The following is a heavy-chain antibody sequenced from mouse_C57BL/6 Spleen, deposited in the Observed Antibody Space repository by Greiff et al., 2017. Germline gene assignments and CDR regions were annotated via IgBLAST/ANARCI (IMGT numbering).Heavy chain of an antibody. V-gene: IGHV2-4*01. Sequence: VKLVESGPGLVQPSQSLSITCTVSGFSLTSYGVHWVRQPPGKGLEWLGVIWSGGSTDYNAAFISRLSISKDNSKSQVFFKMNSLQADDTAIYYCAKNYYGSSGAMDYRGQGTSVTVSS. D-gene: IGHD1-1*01. CDR1: GFSLTSYG. J-gene: IGHJ4*01. CDR3: AKNYYGSSGAMDY. CDR2: IWSGGST.